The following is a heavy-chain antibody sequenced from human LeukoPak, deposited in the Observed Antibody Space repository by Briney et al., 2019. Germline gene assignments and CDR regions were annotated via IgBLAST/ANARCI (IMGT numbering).Heavy chain of an antibody. D-gene: IGHD2-15*01. CDR3: ARPYCSGGNCHYYYYGMDV. J-gene: IGHJ6*02. V-gene: IGHV3-7*01. CDR2: INQDGSEK. CDR1: GYNFRAYW. Sequence: GGSLRLSCTTSGYNFRAYWMTWVRQAPGKGLEWVANINQDGSEKYYVGSVKGRFTISRDNAKNSLYLQMNSLRAEDTAVYYCARPYCSGGNCHYYYYGMDVWGQGTTVTVSS.